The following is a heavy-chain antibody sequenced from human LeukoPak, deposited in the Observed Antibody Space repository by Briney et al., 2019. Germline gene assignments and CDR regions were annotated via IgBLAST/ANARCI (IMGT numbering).Heavy chain of an antibody. CDR1: GGTFSSYA. V-gene: IGHV1-69*06. J-gene: IGHJ5*02. Sequence: SVKVSCKASGGTFSSYAISWVRQAPGQGLEWMGGIIPIFGTANYAQKFQGRVTITADKSTSTAYMELSSLRSEDTAVYYCARDRDCSSTSCPLDPWGQGTLVTVSS. CDR2: IIPIFGTA. D-gene: IGHD2-2*01. CDR3: ARDRDCSSTSCPLDP.